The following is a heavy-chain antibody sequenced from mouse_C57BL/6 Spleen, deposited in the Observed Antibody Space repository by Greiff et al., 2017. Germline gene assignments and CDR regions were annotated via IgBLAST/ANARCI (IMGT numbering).Heavy chain of an antibody. CDR1: GYTFTSYW. J-gene: IGHJ4*01. D-gene: IGHD6-1*01. Sequence: QVQLQQPGAELVRPGSSVKLSCKASGYTFTSYWMHWVKQRPIQGLEWIGNIDPSDSETHYNQKFKDKATLTVDKSSSTAYMQLSSLTSEDSAVYYWARQGAEDAMDYWGQGTSVTVSS. CDR3: ARQGAEDAMDY. V-gene: IGHV1-52*01. CDR2: IDPSDSET.